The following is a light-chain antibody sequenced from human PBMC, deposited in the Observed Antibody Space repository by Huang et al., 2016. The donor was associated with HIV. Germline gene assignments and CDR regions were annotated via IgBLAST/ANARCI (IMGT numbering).Light chain of an antibody. Sequence: DVVLSQSPLSLTVTLGQPASISCRSSPSLVYSDGNTYLSWFHQRPGQSPRRLMYKVTSRDSGVPDIIGGSGSGTDFTLKISKVEAEDVGVYYCMQGTHWPPYTFGQGTKVEIK. CDR1: PSLVYSDGNTY. V-gene: IGKV2-30*01. CDR2: KVT. CDR3: MQGTHWPPYT. J-gene: IGKJ2*01.